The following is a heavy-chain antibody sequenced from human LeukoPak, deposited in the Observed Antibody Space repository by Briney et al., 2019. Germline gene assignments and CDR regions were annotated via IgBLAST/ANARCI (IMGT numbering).Heavy chain of an antibody. J-gene: IGHJ3*02. CDR3: AKDIYDSSGHDAFDI. V-gene: IGHV3-7*03. CDR2: IKQDGSEK. D-gene: IGHD3-22*01. Sequence: PGGSLRLSCAASGFTFSSYWMSWVRQAPGKGLEWVANIKQDGSEKYYVDSVKGRFTISRDNAKKSLYLQMNSLRAEDTALYYCAKDIYDSSGHDAFDIWGQGTMVTVSS. CDR1: GFTFSSYW.